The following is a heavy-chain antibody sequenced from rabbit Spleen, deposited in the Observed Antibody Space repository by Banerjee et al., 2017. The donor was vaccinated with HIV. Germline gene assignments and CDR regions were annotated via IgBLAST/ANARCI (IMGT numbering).Heavy chain of an antibody. V-gene: IGHV1S7*01. CDR1: GFTLSSYY. D-gene: IGHD8-1*01. J-gene: IGHJ4*01. CDR3: ARDGTGGSYFAL. CDR2: IDPVFGIT. Sequence: QVKETGGGLVQPGGSLALSCKASGFTLSSYYMNWVRQAPGKGLEWIGYIDPVFGITYYANWVNGRFSISRENAQNTVFLQMTSLTAADTATYFCARDGTGGSYFALWGPGTLVTVS.